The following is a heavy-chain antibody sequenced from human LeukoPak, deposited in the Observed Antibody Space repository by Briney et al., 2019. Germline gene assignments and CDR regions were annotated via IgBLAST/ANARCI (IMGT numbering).Heavy chain of an antibody. CDR1: GGSISSYY. CDR2: IYTSGST. Sequence: SETLSLTCTVSGGSISSYYWSWIRQPAGKGLEWIGRIYTSGSTNYNPSLKSRVTMSVDTSKNQFSLKLSSVTAADTAVYYCARGQGDILTGYHHFDYWGQGTLVTVSS. CDR3: ARGQGDILTGYHHFDY. J-gene: IGHJ4*02. D-gene: IGHD3-9*01. V-gene: IGHV4-4*07.